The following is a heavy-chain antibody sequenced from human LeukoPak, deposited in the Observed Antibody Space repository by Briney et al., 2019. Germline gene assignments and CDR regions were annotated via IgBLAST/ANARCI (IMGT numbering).Heavy chain of an antibody. CDR1: GGTFSSYA. J-gene: IGHJ5*02. CDR3: ARGHYYGSGSYRRIDRNWFDP. V-gene: IGHV1-69*13. D-gene: IGHD3-10*01. CDR2: IIPIFGTA. Sequence: SVKVSCKASGGTFSSYAISWVRQAPGQGLEWMGGIIPIFGTANYAQKFQGRVTITADESTSTAYMELSSLRSEDTAVYYCARGHYYGSGSYRRIDRNWFDPWGQGTLVTVSS.